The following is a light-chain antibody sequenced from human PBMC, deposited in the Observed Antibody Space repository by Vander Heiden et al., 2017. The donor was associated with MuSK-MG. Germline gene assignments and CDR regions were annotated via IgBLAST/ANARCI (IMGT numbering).Light chain of an antibody. CDR3: CSCSSASPRLV. V-gene: IGLV2-14*03. Sequence: QSALTQPASVSGSPGQSITISCTGTSEDIGGYNYVSWYQQQSGRAPKLLIFDVSDRPSGVSPRFSGSKSGNTASLTISGLQPDDEAEYCCCSCSSASPRLVFGGGTKMSVL. J-gene: IGLJ3*02. CDR1: SEDIGGYNY. CDR2: DVS.